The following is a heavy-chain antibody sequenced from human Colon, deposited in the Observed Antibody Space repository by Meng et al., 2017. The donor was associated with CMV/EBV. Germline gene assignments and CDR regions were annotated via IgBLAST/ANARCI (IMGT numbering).Heavy chain of an antibody. Sequence: YSVSNYAINWMRQVPGQGLEWLGGITPYNGKTDYAQNLHDRVTMTTDTSTSTAYMELRSLRSDDTAVYYCVREGGSGFLEWLSTFDSWGQGTLVTVSS. J-gene: IGHJ5*01. V-gene: IGHV1-18*01. D-gene: IGHD3-3*01. CDR2: ITPYNGKT. CDR1: YSVSNYA. CDR3: VREGGSGFLEWLSTFDS.